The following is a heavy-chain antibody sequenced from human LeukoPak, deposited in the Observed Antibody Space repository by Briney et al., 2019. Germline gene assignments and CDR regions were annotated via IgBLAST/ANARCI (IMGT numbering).Heavy chain of an antibody. Sequence: SETLSLTCTVSGGSTSNYYCTWIRQPPGKGLEWIGYIYYSGSTKYNPSLKSRVTISMDTSKNQFSLELSSVTAADTAVYFCARATLSAATLDYWGQGALVTVSS. D-gene: IGHD3-16*01. V-gene: IGHV4-59*01. CDR2: IYYSGST. CDR3: ARATLSAATLDY. J-gene: IGHJ4*02. CDR1: GGSTSNYY.